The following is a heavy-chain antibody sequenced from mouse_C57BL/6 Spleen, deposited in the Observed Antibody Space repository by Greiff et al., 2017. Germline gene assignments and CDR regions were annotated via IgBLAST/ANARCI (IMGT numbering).Heavy chain of an antibody. CDR2: IYWDDDK. CDR3: ARMRDDGYFHWYFDV. CDR1: GFSLSTSGMG. Sequence: QVTLKESGPGILQSSQTLSLTCSFSGFSLSTSGMGVSWIRQPSGKGLAWLAHIYWDDDKRYNPSLKSRLTISKDTSRNQVFRTITSVDTADTATYYCARMRDDGYFHWYFDVWGTGTTVTVSS. V-gene: IGHV8-12*01. J-gene: IGHJ1*03. D-gene: IGHD2-3*01.